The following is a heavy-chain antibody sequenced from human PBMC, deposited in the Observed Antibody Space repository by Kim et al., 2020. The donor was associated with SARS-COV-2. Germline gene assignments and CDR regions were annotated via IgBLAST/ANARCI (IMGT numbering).Heavy chain of an antibody. V-gene: IGHV1-46*01. Sequence: YAQKFQGRVTMTRDTSTSTVYMELSSLRSEDTAVYYCARERREGYDAFDIWGQGTMVTVSS. CDR3: ARERREGYDAFDI. J-gene: IGHJ3*02. D-gene: IGHD6-13*01.